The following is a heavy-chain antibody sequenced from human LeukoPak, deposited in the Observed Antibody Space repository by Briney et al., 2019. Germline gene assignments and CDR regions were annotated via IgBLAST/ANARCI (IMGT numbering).Heavy chain of an antibody. J-gene: IGHJ4*02. CDR3: ARDREWELLPGAVGYPGTGYFDY. CDR2: ISYSGRTI. D-gene: IGHD1-26*01. V-gene: IGHV3-48*03. Sequence: GGSLRLSCAASGFIFSTYEMNWVRQAPGKGLEWLSYISYSGRTIYYADSVKGRFTISRDNAKNSLYLQMNSLRAEDTAVYYCARDREWELLPGAVGYPGTGYFDYWGQGTLVTVSS. CDR1: GFIFSTYE.